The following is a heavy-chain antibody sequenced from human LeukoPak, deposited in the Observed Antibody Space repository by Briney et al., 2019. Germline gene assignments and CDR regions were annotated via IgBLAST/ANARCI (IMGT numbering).Heavy chain of an antibody. J-gene: IGHJ4*02. CDR3: ARGPSDSSGWYAGFDY. D-gene: IGHD6-13*01. CDR1: GFTFSSYG. CDR2: IWYDGSNK. V-gene: IGHV3-33*01. Sequence: GGSLRLSCAASGFTFSSYGMHWVRQAPGKGLEWVAVIWYDGSNKYYADSVKGRFTISRDNSKNSLYLQMNSLRAEDTAVYYCARGPSDSSGWYAGFDYWGQGTLVTVSS.